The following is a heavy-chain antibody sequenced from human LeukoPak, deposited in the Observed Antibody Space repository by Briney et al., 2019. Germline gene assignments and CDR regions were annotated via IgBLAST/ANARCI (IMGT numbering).Heavy chain of an antibody. D-gene: IGHD3-10*01. CDR3: ARDILLWFGELPNPLDY. CDR1: GYTFTSYG. CDR2: ISAYNGNT. V-gene: IGHV1-18*01. Sequence: GASVKVSCKASGYTFTSYGISWVRQAPGQGLEWMGWISAYNGNTNYAQKLQGRVTMTTDTSTSTAYMELRSLRSDDAAVYYCARDILLWFGELPNPLDYWGQGTLVTVSS. J-gene: IGHJ4*02.